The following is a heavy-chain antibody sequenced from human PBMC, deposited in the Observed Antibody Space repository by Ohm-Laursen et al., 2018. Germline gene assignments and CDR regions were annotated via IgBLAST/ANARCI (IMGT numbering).Heavy chain of an antibody. CDR3: ARDSGDTAMGLFDY. J-gene: IGHJ4*02. CDR1: GGSISSYY. D-gene: IGHD5-18*01. Sequence: GTLSLTCTVSGGSISSYYWSWIRQPAGKGLEWIGRIYTSGSTNYNPSLKSRVTMSVDTSKNQFSLKLSSVTAADTAVYYCARDSGDTAMGLFDYWGQGTLVTVSS. CDR2: IYTSGST. V-gene: IGHV4-4*07.